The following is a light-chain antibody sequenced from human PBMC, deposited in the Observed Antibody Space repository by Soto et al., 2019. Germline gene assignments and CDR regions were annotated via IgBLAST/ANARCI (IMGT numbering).Light chain of an antibody. CDR3: HRYNSWAPLT. Sequence: EIVMTQSPGTLSVSPGERATLSCRASQSISSNLAWYQQKPGQAPRLLIYDASTRATGIPARFSGSGSGTDSTLTIGILEAEEFAAYYFHRYNSWAPLTFGGGIKVDIK. J-gene: IGKJ4*01. CDR2: DAS. CDR1: QSISSN. V-gene: IGKV3-15*01.